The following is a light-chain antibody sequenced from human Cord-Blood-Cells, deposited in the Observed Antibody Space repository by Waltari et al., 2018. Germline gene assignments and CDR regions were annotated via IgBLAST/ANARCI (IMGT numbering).Light chain of an antibody. CDR1: SSDVGGYNY. V-gene: IGLV2-14*01. J-gene: IGLJ3*02. CDR3: STYTSSSTWV. Sequence: QSALTQPASVSGSPGQSITISCPGTSSDVGGYNYVSWYQQHPGNAPKLMLYDVSKRPSGVSNRCSGSKSGNTASLTISGLQAEDEADYYCSTYTSSSTWVFGGGTKLTVL. CDR2: DVS.